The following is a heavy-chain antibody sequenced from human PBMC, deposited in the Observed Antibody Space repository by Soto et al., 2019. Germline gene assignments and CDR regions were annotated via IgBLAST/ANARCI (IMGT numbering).Heavy chain of an antibody. CDR3: ARGLKYSSGLT. J-gene: IGHJ4*02. D-gene: IGHD6-19*01. Sequence: GGSLRLSCAASGFTFSSYAMSWVRQAPGKGLEWVSAISSSSSYIYYADSVKGRFTISRDNAKNSLYLQMNSLRAEDTAVYYCARGLKYSSGLTWGQGTLVTVPQ. CDR1: GFTFSSYA. CDR2: ISSSSSYI. V-gene: IGHV3-21*01.